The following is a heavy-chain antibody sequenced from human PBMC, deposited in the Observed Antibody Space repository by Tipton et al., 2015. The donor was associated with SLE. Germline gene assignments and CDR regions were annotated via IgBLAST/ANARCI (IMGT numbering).Heavy chain of an antibody. CDR2: VYHSGST. D-gene: IGHD2-15*01. CDR1: GGSIRTSSNF. V-gene: IGHV4-39*07. Sequence: GLVKPSETLSLTCTASGGSIRTSSNFWAWIRQPPGKRPEWIGNVYHSGSTYYNPSLKRRVTILVETSKNQFSLRLLSVTAADTAVYYCARALGGRCSGGNCYSLFDPWGQGTLVTVSS. J-gene: IGHJ5*02. CDR3: ARALGGRCSGGNCYSLFDP.